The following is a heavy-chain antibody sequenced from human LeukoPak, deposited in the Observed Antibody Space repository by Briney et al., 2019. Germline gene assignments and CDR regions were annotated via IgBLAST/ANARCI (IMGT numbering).Heavy chain of an antibody. CDR1: GFTFSSYA. CDR2: ISYDGSNK. J-gene: IGHJ4*02. Sequence: PGGSLRLSCAASGFTFSSYAMHWVRQAPGKGLEWVAVISYDGSNKYYADSVEGRFTISRDNSKTTLYLQMNSLRAEDTAVYYCAGGHDSSGYSHYWGQGTLVTVSS. D-gene: IGHD3-22*01. V-gene: IGHV3-30-3*01. CDR3: AGGHDSSGYSHY.